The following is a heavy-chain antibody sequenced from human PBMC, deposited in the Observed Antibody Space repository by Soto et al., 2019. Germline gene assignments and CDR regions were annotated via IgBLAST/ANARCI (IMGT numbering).Heavy chain of an antibody. V-gene: IGHV4-34*01. CDR1: GGSFSGYY. CDR3: ARGSRIYYVSSGRAPNWLFDP. J-gene: IGHJ5*02. CDR2: INHSGIT. D-gene: IGHD3-22*01. Sequence: SETLSLTCAVYGGSFSGYYWSWIRQPPGKGLEWIGEINHSGITNYNPSLKSRVTISVDTSKNQFSLKLSSVTAAGTGVYYCARGSRIYYVSSGRAPNWLFDPWGQGTRDTVSS.